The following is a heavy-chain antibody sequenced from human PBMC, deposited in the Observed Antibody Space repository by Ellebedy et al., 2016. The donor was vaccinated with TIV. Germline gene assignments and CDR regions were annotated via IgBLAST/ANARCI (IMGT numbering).Heavy chain of an antibody. D-gene: IGHD3-10*01. J-gene: IGHJ2*01. CDR1: GFSLTGSD. V-gene: IGHV3-13*01. CDR2: SGSAGDT. CDR3: ARGGQCGDNWFFGL. Sequence: PGGSLRLSCAASGFSLTGSDLHWVRRPAGKGLEWVSASGSAGDTSYPDSVRGRFTISRESAKNSFYLQMNRLTAGDTAVYYCARGGQCGDNWFFGLWGRGTRVTVSS.